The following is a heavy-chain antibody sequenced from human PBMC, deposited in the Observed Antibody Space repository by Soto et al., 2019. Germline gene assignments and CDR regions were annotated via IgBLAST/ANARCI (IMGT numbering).Heavy chain of an antibody. CDR3: ARGVPVRGATYYFDY. V-gene: IGHV3-53*01. CDR1: GFTVNSNY. Sequence: GGSLRLSCAASGFTVNSNYMSWVRQAPGKGLEWVSVIYSGGSTYYSDSVRGRFIITRDNSKNTVDLGLNSVRAEDTAVYYCARGVPVRGATYYFDYWGRGTLVTVSS. D-gene: IGHD3-10*01. J-gene: IGHJ4*02. CDR2: IYSGGST.